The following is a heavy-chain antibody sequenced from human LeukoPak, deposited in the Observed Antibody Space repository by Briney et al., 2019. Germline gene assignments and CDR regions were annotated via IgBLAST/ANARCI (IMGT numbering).Heavy chain of an antibody. J-gene: IGHJ4*02. D-gene: IGHD6-13*01. V-gene: IGHV4-59*08. CDR2: IYYSGST. CDR3: ARHWETSSWYVDY. CDR1: GGSISTYY. Sequence: PSETLSLTCTVSGGSISTYYWSWIQQPPGKGLEWIGYIYYSGSTTYNPSLKSRVTISVDTSKNQLSLKLSSVTAADTAVYYCARHWETSSWYVDYWGQGTLVTVSS.